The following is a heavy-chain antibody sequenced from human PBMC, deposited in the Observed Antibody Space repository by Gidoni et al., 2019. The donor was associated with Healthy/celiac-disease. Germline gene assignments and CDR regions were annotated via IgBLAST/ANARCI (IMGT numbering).Heavy chain of an antibody. CDR3: ARVRGGPHGRITFGGVIGD. V-gene: IGHV1-69*01. D-gene: IGHD3-16*02. CDR2: IIPIFGTA. CDR1: GGTFSSYA. J-gene: IGHJ4*02. Sequence: QVQLVQSGAEVKKPGSSVKLSCKASGGTFSSYAIRWVRQAPGQGLEWMGGIIPIFGTANYAQKFQGRVTITADESTSTAYMELSSLRSEDTAVYDCARVRGGPHGRITFGGVIGDWGQGTLVTVSS.